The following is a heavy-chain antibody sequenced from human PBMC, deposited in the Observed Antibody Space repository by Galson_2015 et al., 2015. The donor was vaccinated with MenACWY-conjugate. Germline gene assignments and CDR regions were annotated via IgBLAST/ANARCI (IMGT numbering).Heavy chain of an antibody. J-gene: IGHJ4*02. D-gene: IGHD6-13*01. CDR2: ISGSGGST. CDR1: GFTFSSYA. CDR3: VKAPGYSSSWYVGEGSDY. Sequence: SLRLSCAASGFTFSSYAMSWVRQAPGKGLEWVSAISGSGGSTYYADSVKGRFTISRDNSKNTQYLQMNSLRAADTAVYYCVKAPGYSSSWYVGEGSDYWGQGTLVTVSS. V-gene: IGHV3-23*01.